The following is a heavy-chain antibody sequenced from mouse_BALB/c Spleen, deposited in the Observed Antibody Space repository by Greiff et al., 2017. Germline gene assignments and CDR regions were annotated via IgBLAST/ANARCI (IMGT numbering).Heavy chain of an antibody. Sequence: DVQLQESGPGLVKPSQSLSLTCTVTGYSITSDYAWNWIRQFPGNKLEWMGYISYSGSTSYNPSLKSRISITRDTSKNQFFLQLNSVTTEDTATYYCARDGDYDLYAMDYWGQGTSVTVSS. CDR1: GYSITSDYA. V-gene: IGHV3-2*02. CDR2: ISYSGST. D-gene: IGHD2-4*01. CDR3: ARDGDYDLYAMDY. J-gene: IGHJ4*01.